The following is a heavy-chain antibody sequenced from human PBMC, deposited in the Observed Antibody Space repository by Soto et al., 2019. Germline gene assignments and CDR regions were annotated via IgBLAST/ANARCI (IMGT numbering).Heavy chain of an antibody. CDR3: AKDYSERYYYGSGSYYNGFHYYMDV. J-gene: IGHJ6*03. Sequence: QVQLVESGGGVVQPGRSLRLSCAASGFTFSSYGMHWVRQAPGKGLEWVAVISYDGSNKYYADSVKGRFTISRDNSKNTLYLQMNSLRAEDTAVYYCAKDYSERYYYGSGSYYNGFHYYMDVWGKGTTVTVSS. CDR1: GFTFSSYG. V-gene: IGHV3-30*18. CDR2: ISYDGSNK. D-gene: IGHD3-10*01.